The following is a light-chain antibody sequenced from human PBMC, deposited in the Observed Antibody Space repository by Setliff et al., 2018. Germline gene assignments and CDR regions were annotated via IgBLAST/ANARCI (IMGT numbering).Light chain of an antibody. CDR3: CSYAGSRTYVI. J-gene: IGLJ2*01. CDR1: SSDVGSYNL. CDR2: EVS. Sequence: TRPASGLGSPGQSITISCTGTSSDVGSYNLVSWYQQFPGKAPKLMIYEVSKRPSGVSNRFSGSKSGNTASLTISGLQAEDEADYYCCSYAGSRTYVIFGGGTKVTVL. V-gene: IGLV2-23*02.